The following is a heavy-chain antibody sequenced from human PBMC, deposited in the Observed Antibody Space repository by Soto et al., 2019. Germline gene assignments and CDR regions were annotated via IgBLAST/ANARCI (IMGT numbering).Heavy chain of an antibody. CDR1: GGSISSYY. D-gene: IGHD2-15*01. CDR2: IYYSGST. J-gene: IGHJ4*02. Sequence: QVQLQESGPGLVKPSETQSLTCTVSGGSISSYYWSWIRQPPGKGLEWIGYIYYSGSTNYNPSLKSRVTISVDTSKNQFSLKLSSVTAADTAVYYCASGNPPDYWGQGTLVTVSS. CDR3: ASGNPPDY. V-gene: IGHV4-59*01.